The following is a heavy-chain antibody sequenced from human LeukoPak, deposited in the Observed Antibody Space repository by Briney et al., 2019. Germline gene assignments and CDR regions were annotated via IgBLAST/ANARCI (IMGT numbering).Heavy chain of an antibody. CDR1: GFTFSSYS. Sequence: GGSLRLSXAASGFTFSSYSMNWVRQAPGKGLEWVSSISSSSSYIYYADSVKGRFTISRDNAKNSLYLQMNSLRAEDTAVYYCARVVYSYGLVYMDVWGKGTTVTVSS. J-gene: IGHJ6*03. CDR2: ISSSSSYI. V-gene: IGHV3-21*01. D-gene: IGHD5-18*01. CDR3: ARVVYSYGLVYMDV.